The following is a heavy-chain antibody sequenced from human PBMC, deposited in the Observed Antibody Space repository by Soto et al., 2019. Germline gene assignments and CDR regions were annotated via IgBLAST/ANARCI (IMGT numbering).Heavy chain of an antibody. CDR1: GFTFSSYA. CDR2: ISGDGGST. CDR3: AKPVGLTRTAGSHYLHY. Sequence: PGGSLRLSCAASGFTFSSYAMSWVRQAPGKGLEWVSAISGDGGSTYFADSVRGRFTISRDSSRDTLYLQMNSLRAEDTAVYYCAKPVGLTRTAGSHYLHYRAQRTLVTVSS. V-gene: IGHV3-23*01. J-gene: IGHJ4*02. D-gene: IGHD1-7*01.